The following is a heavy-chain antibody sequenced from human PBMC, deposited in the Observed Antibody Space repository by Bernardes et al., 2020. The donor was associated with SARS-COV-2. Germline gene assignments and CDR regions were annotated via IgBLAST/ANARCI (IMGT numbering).Heavy chain of an antibody. CDR3: GYDSSGYFDF. CDR1: GGSIRSDTYY. V-gene: IGHV4-39*01. J-gene: IGHJ4*02. CDR2: IYYSGST. D-gene: IGHD3-22*01. Sequence: TLSLTCTVSGGSIRSDTYYWGWFRQPPGKGLEWIGNIYYSGSTYYNPSLKSRVTISVTSKNQFSLKVKSVTAADTAVYYCGYDSSGYFDFWGRGTLVTVSS.